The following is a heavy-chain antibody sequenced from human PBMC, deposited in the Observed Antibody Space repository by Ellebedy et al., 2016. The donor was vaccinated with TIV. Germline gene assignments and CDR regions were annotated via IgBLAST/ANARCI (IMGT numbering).Heavy chain of an antibody. CDR3: ARQTGDQLSSFDI. CDR1: GYRFTNSW. Sequence: GESLKISXQGSGYRFTNSWIAWVRRMPGTGLEWMGIIYPSDSDTRYSPSFQGQVTISADKSIGTAYLQWSSLKASDTAIYYCARQTGDQLSSFDIWGQGTMVTVSS. J-gene: IGHJ3*02. CDR2: IYPSDSDT. V-gene: IGHV5-51*01. D-gene: IGHD2-21*01.